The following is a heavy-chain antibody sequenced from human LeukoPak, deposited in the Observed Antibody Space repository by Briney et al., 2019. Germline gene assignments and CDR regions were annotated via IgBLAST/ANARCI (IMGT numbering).Heavy chain of an antibody. V-gene: IGHV4-31*03. CDR2: IYYSGST. D-gene: IGHD2-15*01. CDR3: ARVVAPLYYFDY. Sequence: SETLSLTCTVSGGSISSGGYYWSWIRQHPGKGLEWIGYIYYSGSTYYNPSLKSRVTISVDTSKNQFSLKLSSVTAADTAVYYCARVVAPLYYFDYWGQGTLISVSS. J-gene: IGHJ4*02. CDR1: GGSISSGGYY.